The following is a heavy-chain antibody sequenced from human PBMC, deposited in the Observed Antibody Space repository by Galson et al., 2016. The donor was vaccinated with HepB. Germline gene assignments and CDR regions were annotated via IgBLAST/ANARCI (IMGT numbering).Heavy chain of an antibody. CDR1: GFTFSSYA. J-gene: IGHJ4*02. V-gene: IGHV3-23*01. CDR3: ARDRGFYNSTWD. CDR2: ISGDGAP. Sequence: SLRLSCAASGFTFSSYAMSWVRQAPGKGLEWVSSISGDGAPYYVDSMKGRFTISRDNSKDTPYLQMISLRAEDTAVYYCARDRGFYNSTWDWGQGTLVTVSS. D-gene: IGHD2/OR15-2a*01.